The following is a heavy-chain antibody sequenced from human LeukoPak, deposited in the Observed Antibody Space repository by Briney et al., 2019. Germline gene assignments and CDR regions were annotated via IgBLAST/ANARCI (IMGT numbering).Heavy chain of an antibody. V-gene: IGHV4-59*11. CDR2: IYDSGST. CDR3: ARSQAYSSSWHYFDY. J-gene: IGHJ4*02. D-gene: IGHD6-13*01. CDR1: GDSISSHY. Sequence: SETLSLTCTVSGDSISSHYWSWIRQPPGKGLEWIGYIYDSGSTNYNPSLKSRVTISVDTSKNQFSLKLSSVTAADTAVYYCARSQAYSSSWHYFDYWGQGTLVTVSS.